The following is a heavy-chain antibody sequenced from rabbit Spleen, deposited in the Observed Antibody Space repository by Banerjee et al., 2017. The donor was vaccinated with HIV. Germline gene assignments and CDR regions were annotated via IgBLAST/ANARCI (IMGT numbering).Heavy chain of an antibody. CDR3: AREAGSGPYIDGYFDL. CDR1: GFSFSSSYD. D-gene: IGHD8-1*01. Sequence: LVESGGGLVQPGSFLTLTCNASGFSFSSSYDVCWVRQAPGKGLEWIACIYTGNGNTYYASWAKGRFSISKTSSSTMTLQMTSLTVADTATYFCAREAGSGPYIDGYFDLWGPGTLVTVS. CDR2: IYTGNGNT. V-gene: IGHV1S40*01. J-gene: IGHJ4*01.